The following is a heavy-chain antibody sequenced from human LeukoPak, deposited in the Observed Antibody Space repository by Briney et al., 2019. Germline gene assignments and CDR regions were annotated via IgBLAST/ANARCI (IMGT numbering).Heavy chain of an antibody. V-gene: IGHV1-2*06. CDR1: GYTFTGYY. Sequence: ASVKVSCKASGYTFTGYYMHWVRQAPGQGLEWMGRINPNSGGTNYAQKFQGRVTMTRDTSISTAYMELSRLGSDDTAAYYCARSSSASRDDYWGQGTLVTVSS. D-gene: IGHD6-6*01. CDR2: INPNSGGT. CDR3: ARSSSASRDDY. J-gene: IGHJ4*02.